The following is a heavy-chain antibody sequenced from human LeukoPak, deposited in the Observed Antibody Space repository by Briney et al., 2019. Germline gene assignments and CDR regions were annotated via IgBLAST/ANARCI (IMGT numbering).Heavy chain of an antibody. Sequence: GGSLRLSCSASGFTFSTYTMHWVRQAAGKGLESVSAFSSDGSSTFYADSVKGRFSNSRDNSQNTLYLQMSSLRTEDTAVYYCVKGSSSNSWYSAFDIWGHGTMVSVSS. CDR2: FSSDGSST. J-gene: IGHJ3*02. D-gene: IGHD6-13*01. CDR1: GFTFSTYT. CDR3: VKGSSSNSWYSAFDI. V-gene: IGHV3-64D*06.